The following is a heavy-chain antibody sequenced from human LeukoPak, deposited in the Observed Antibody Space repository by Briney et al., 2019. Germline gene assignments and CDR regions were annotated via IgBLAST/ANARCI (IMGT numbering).Heavy chain of an antibody. J-gene: IGHJ4*02. CDR2: FDPEDGET. CDR1: GYTLTELY. Sequence: ASVKVSCTVSGYTLTELYMNWVRQAPGKGLEWMGGFDPEDGETIYAQKLKGRVTMTEDTATDTAYMQLSSLRAEDTAVYYCATDLGFRSFDYWGQGTLVTVSS. CDR3: ATDLGFRSFDY. D-gene: IGHD7-27*01. V-gene: IGHV1-24*01.